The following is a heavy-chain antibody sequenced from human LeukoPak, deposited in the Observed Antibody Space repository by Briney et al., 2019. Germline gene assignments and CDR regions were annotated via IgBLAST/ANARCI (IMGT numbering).Heavy chain of an antibody. CDR1: GYSFTSYW. J-gene: IGHJ4*02. CDR2: IYPGDSDT. D-gene: IGHD2-15*01. Sequence: GESLLISRKGSGYSFTSYWIAWVRQMPGKGLEWIGIIYPGDSDTRYSPSFQGQVSISGDKYISTASLQWSSLQASDTAMYYCARRVRYCSGASCYSGDYFDYWGRGILVTDSS. CDR3: ARRVRYCSGASCYSGDYFDY. V-gene: IGHV5-51*01.